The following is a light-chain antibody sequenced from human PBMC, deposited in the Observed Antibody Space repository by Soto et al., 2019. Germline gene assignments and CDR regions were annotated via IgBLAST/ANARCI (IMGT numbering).Light chain of an antibody. CDR2: DAS. Sequence: IVLTQAPGTLSLSPGERATLSCRASQSVSRYLTWYQQKPGQAPRLLIYDASRRATGIPDRFSGSGSGTDFSLTISRLEPEDFAVYYCQHYDSARWTFGLGTKVDI. V-gene: IGKV3-20*01. CDR1: QSVSRY. J-gene: IGKJ1*01. CDR3: QHYDSARWT.